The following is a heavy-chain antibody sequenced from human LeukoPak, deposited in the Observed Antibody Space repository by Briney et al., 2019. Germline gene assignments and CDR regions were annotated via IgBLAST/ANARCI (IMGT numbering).Heavy chain of an antibody. J-gene: IGHJ6*04. V-gene: IGHV1-69*13. CDR3: ARDLGYCSSTSCNHYYYGMDV. CDR1: GGTFSSYA. Sequence: SVKVSCKASGGTFSSYAISWVRQAPRQGLEWMGGIIPIFGTANYAQKFQGRVTITADESTSTAYMELSSLRSEDTAVYYCARDLGYCSSTSCNHYYYGMDVWGKGTTVTVSS. D-gene: IGHD2-2*01. CDR2: IIPIFGTA.